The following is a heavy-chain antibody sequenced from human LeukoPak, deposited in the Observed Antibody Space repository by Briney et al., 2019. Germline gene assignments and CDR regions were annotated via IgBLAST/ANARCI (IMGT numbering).Heavy chain of an antibody. J-gene: IGHJ4*02. CDR2: IYYSGST. D-gene: IGHD2-2*01. V-gene: IGHV4-30-4*08. CDR1: GGSISSGDYY. Sequence: SQTLSLTCTVSGGSISSGDYYWRWIRQPPGKGLEWIVYIYYSGSTYYNPSLKSRVTISVDTSKNQFSLKLSSVTAADTAVYYCARKPTLRYCSSTSCPLDYWGQGTLVTVSS. CDR3: ARKPTLRYCSSTSCPLDY.